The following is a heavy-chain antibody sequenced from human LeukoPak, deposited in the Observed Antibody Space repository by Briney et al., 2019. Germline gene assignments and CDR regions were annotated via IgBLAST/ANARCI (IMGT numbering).Heavy chain of an antibody. Sequence: GGALRLSCAASGSTFSSYAMSWVRQAPGKGLEWVSAISGSGGSTYYADSVKGRFTISRDNSKNTQYLQMNSLRAEDTAVYYCAKDDVLAAEFRYWGQGTLVTVSS. CDR1: GSTFSSYA. V-gene: IGHV3-23*01. D-gene: IGHD2-15*01. CDR3: AKDDVLAAEFRY. CDR2: ISGSGGST. J-gene: IGHJ4*02.